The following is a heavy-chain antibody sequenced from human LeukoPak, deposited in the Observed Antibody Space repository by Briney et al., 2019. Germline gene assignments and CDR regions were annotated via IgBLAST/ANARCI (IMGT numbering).Heavy chain of an antibody. Sequence: GESLKISCKGSGYSFTCYWIGWVRQMPGKGLEWLGIIYPGDSDTRYSPSFQGQVTISADKSISTAYLQWSSLKASDTAMYSCARPRRDGYLEIWGQGTLVTVSS. V-gene: IGHV5-51*01. CDR1: GYSFTCYW. CDR2: IYPGDSDT. CDR3: ARPRRDGYLEI. J-gene: IGHJ4*02. D-gene: IGHD5-24*01.